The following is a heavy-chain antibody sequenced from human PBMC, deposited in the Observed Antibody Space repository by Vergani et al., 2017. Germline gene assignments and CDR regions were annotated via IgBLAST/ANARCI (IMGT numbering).Heavy chain of an antibody. V-gene: IGHV3-30*04. CDR1: GFTFSSYA. CDR3: ARGQIVGVDY. Sequence: QVQLVESGGGVVQPGRSLRLSCAASGFTFSSYAMHWVRQAPGKGLEWVAVISYDGSNKYYADSVKGRFTISRDNSKNTLYLQMNSLRAEDTAVYYCARGQIVGVDYWGQGTLVTVSS. CDR2: ISYDGSNK. J-gene: IGHJ4*02. D-gene: IGHD3-22*01.